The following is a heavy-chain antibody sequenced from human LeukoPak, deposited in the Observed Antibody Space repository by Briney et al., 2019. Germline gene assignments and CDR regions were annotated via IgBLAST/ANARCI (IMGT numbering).Heavy chain of an antibody. J-gene: IGHJ4*02. CDR1: GFTFSNAW. D-gene: IGHD3-22*01. V-gene: IGHV3-15*01. CDR3: TTDGLGRDSSGYYPSFDY. Sequence: KLGGSLRLSCAASGFTFSNAWMSWVRQAPGKGLEWVGRIKSKTDGGTTDYAAPVKGRFTISRDDSKNTLYLQMNSLKTEDTAVYYCTTDGLGRDSSGYYPSFDYWGQGTLVTVSS. CDR2: IKSKTDGGTT.